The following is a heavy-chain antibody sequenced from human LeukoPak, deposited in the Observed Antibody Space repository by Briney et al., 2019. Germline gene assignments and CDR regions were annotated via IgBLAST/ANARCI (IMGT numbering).Heavy chain of an antibody. CDR3: ARDAYGYGDPYYFDY. J-gene: IGHJ4*02. CDR2: IYYSGST. V-gene: IGHV4-59*01. D-gene: IGHD4-17*01. CDR1: GGSISSYY. Sequence: SETLSLTCTVSGGSISSYYWSWIRQPPGKGLEWIGYIYYSGSTNYNPSLKSRVTISADTSKNQFSLKLSSVTAADTAVYYCARDAYGYGDPYYFDYWGQGTLVTVSS.